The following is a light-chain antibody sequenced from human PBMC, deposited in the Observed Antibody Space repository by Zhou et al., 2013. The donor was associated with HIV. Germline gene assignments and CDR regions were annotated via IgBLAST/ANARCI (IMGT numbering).Light chain of an antibody. J-gene: IGKJ1*01. Sequence: EIVMTQSPVTLSVSPGERATLSCRASQSVGSHLAWYQQKPGQAPRPLIHDASTRATGVPARFSGSGSGTEFTLTISSLQSEDFAVYYCQQYNNWLWTFGQGTKVEIK. CDR1: QSVGSH. V-gene: IGKV3-15*01. CDR2: DAS. CDR3: QQYNNWLWT.